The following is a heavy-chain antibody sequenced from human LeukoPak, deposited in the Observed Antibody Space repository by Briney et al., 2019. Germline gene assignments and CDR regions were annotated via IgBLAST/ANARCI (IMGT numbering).Heavy chain of an antibody. CDR3: AKDRFRPTIFGVGNWFDP. CDR2: ISGSGGST. D-gene: IGHD3-3*01. V-gene: IGHV3-23*01. Sequence: GSLILSCSASGFTFSSYAMSWVRQAPGKGLEWVSAISGSGGSTYYADSVQGRFTISRDNSKNTLYLQMNSLRAEDTAVYYCAKDRFRPTIFGVGNWFDPWGEGTLVTVSS. J-gene: IGHJ5*02. CDR1: GFTFSSYA.